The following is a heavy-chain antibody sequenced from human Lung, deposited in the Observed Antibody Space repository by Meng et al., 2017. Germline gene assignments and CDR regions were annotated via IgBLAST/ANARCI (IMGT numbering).Heavy chain of an antibody. Sequence: EVQLVESGGGLVKPGGSLRLSCAASGFTFSSYSMNWVRQAPGKWLEWVSSISSSSSYIYYADSVKGRFTISRDNAKNSLYLQMNSLRAEDTAVYYCARLPLLWFGESHDFDYWGQGTLVTVSS. D-gene: IGHD3-10*01. CDR1: GFTFSSYS. J-gene: IGHJ4*02. CDR2: ISSSSSYI. CDR3: ARLPLLWFGESHDFDY. V-gene: IGHV3-21*02.